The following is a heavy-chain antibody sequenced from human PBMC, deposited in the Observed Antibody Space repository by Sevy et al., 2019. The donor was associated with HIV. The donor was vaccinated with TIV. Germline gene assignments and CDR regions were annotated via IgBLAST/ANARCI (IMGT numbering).Heavy chain of an antibody. J-gene: IGHJ4*02. CDR2: ISGTGGST. CDR3: AKDGGRNWDQFFFDS. V-gene: IGHV3-23*01. Sequence: GGSLRLSCEASGFTFSSYGMSWVRQAPGKGLEWVSYISGTGGSTDYADSVKGRFTISRDTSKNTQYIHMISLRAEDTAVYFCAKDGGRNWDQFFFDSWGQGTLVTVSS. CDR1: GFTFSSYG. D-gene: IGHD7-27*01.